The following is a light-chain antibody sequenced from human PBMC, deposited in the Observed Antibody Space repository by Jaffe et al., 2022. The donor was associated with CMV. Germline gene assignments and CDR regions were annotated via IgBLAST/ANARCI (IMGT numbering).Light chain of an antibody. CDR2: QDS. V-gene: IGLV3-1*01. Sequence: SYDLTQPPSVSVSPGQTASITCSGDKLGNNYVCWYQQKSGQSPVLVIYQDSKRPSGIPERFSGSTSGNTATLTISGTQAMDEADYYCQAWDNTAVVFGGGTKLTVL. CDR1: KLGNNY. J-gene: IGLJ2*01. CDR3: QAWDNTAVV.